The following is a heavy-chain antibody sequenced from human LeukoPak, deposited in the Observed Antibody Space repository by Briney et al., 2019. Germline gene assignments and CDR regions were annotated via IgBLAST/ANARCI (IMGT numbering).Heavy chain of an antibody. V-gene: IGHV3-43*01. Sequence: GGSLRLSCAASGFTFEDFTMHWVRQVPGKTLEWVSLVSWDGTAYYSDSVKCRFTISRDNGESSLYLQMDTLRTEDTAFYYCAKDLTYESSGSVIDNWGLGTLVTVSS. J-gene: IGHJ4*02. CDR3: AKDLTYESSGSVIDN. CDR1: GFTFEDFT. D-gene: IGHD3-22*01. CDR2: VSWDGTA.